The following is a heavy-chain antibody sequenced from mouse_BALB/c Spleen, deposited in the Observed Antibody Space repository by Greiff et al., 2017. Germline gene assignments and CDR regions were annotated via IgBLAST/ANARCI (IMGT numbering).Heavy chain of an antibody. V-gene: IGHV3-8*02. CDR1: GDSITSGY. CDR3: ARVKYGNYEDYAMDY. Sequence: EVQLQESGPSLVKPSQTLSLTCSVTGDSITSGYWNWIRKFPGNKLEYMGYISYSGSTYYNPSLKSRISITRDTSKNQYYLQLNSVTTEDTATYYCARVKYGNYEDYAMDYWGQGTSVTVSS. CDR2: ISYSGST. J-gene: IGHJ4*01. D-gene: IGHD2-10*02.